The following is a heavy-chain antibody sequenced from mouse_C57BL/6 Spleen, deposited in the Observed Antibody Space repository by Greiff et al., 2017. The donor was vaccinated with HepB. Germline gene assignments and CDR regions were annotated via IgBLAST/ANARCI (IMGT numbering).Heavy chain of an antibody. Sequence: QVQLQQPGAELVKPGASVKMSCKASGYTFTSYWITWVKQRPGQGLEWIGDIYPGSGSTNYNEKFKGKATLTVDTSSSTAYMQLSSLTSEDSAVYYCARRGLRSAMDYWGQGTSVTVSS. CDR1: GYTFTSYW. CDR3: ARRGLRSAMDY. D-gene: IGHD1-1*01. J-gene: IGHJ4*01. V-gene: IGHV1-55*01. CDR2: IYPGSGST.